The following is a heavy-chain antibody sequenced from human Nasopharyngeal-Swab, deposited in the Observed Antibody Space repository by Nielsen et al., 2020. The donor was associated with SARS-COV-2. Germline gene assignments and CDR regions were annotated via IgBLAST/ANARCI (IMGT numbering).Heavy chain of an antibody. CDR2: INPNSGGT. D-gene: IGHD2-15*01. Sequence: ASVKVSCKASGYTFTGYYMHWVRQAPGQGLEWMGWINPNSGGTNYAQKFQGWVTMTRGTSISTAYMELSRLRSDDTAVHYCARDLVYSYYYYGMDVWGQGTTVTVSS. CDR3: ARDLVYSYYYYGMDV. J-gene: IGHJ6*02. CDR1: GYTFTGYY. V-gene: IGHV1-2*04.